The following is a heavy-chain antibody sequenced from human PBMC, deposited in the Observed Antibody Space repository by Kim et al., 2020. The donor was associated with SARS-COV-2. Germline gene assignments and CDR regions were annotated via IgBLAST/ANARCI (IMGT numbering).Heavy chain of an antibody. J-gene: IGHJ3*01. Sequence: SETLSLTCAVYGGSFSGYSWTWIRQVPGKGLEWIGEIDPSGDTRYNPSLQSRVTILVDKSKNQFSVKLRSVISADTAVYYCARQDTGSGPRRTFDLWG. CDR1: GGSFSGYS. CDR3: ARQDTGSGPRRTFDL. CDR2: IDPSGDT. D-gene: IGHD3-10*01. V-gene: IGHV4-34*01.